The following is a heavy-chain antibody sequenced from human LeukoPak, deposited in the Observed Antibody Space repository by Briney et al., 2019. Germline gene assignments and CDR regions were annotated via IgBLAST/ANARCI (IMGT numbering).Heavy chain of an antibody. CDR3: ARDGIYGSGSNYYYYGMDV. CDR1: GYTFTSYG. V-gene: IGHV1-18*01. CDR2: ISAYNGNT. D-gene: IGHD3-10*01. Sequence: GASVTVSCKASGYTFTSYGISWVRQAPGQGLEWMGWISAYNGNTNYAQKLQGRVTMTTDTSTSTAYMELRSLRSDDTAVYYCARDGIYGSGSNYYYYGMDVWGQGTTVTVSS. J-gene: IGHJ6*02.